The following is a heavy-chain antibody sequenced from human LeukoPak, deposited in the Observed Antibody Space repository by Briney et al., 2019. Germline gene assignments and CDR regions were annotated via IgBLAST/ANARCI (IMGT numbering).Heavy chain of an antibody. J-gene: IGHJ4*02. D-gene: IGHD3-22*01. V-gene: IGHV1-69*06. CDR2: IIPIFGTA. Sequence: GASVKVSCKASGGTFSSYAISWVRQAPGQGLEWMGGIIPIFGTANYAQKFQGRVTITADKSTSTAYMELSSLRSEDTAVYYCATQFHPPDYYDSSGYTMNYWGQGTLVTVSS. CDR3: ATQFHPPDYYDSSGYTMNY. CDR1: GGTFSSYA.